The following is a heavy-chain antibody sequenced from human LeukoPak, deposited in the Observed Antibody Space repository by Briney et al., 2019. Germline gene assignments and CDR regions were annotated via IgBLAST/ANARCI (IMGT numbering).Heavy chain of an antibody. D-gene: IGHD2-15*01. CDR3: VREVAARFDY. J-gene: IGHJ4*02. CDR1: GGSISSGESY. Sequence: PSQTLSLTCTVSGGSISSGESYWSWIRQPPGKGREWIGYIHCSGSTYYNPSLKSRVTISIDTSKNQFSLKLTSVTAADTAVYYCVREVAARFDYWGQGTLVTVSS. CDR2: IHCSGST. V-gene: IGHV4-30-4*08.